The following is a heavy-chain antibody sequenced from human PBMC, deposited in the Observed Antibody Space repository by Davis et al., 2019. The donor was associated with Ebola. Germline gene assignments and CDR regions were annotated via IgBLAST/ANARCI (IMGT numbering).Heavy chain of an antibody. D-gene: IGHD4-17*01. CDR1: GGTFSSYA. Sequence: SVKVSCKASGGTFSSYAISWVRQAPGQGLEWMGGIIPIFGTANYAQKFQGRVTITADESTGTAYMELSSLRSEDTAVYYCARDRGHYGDYENWFDPWGQGTLVTVSS. CDR3: ARDRGHYGDYENWFDP. V-gene: IGHV1-69*13. CDR2: IIPIFGTA. J-gene: IGHJ5*02.